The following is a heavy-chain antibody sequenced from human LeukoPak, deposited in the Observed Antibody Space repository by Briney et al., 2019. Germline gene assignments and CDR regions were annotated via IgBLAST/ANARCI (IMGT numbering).Heavy chain of an antibody. J-gene: IGHJ4*02. CDR3: ARYCRSTSAKNFDY. V-gene: IGHV4-30-4*01. CDR2: MYYSGSP. CDR1: GDSISRGDYY. Sequence: PSQTLSLTCTLSGDSISRGDYYGSWGRQPPGGGLEWNGYMYYSGSPYNNPSLKSRVAISVDTSKNQFSLKLSSVTAADTAVYYCARYCRSTSAKNFDYWGQGTLVTVSS. D-gene: IGHD2-2*01.